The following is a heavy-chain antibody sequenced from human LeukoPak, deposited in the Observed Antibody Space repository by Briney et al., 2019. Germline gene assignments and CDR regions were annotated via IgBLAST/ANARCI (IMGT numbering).Heavy chain of an antibody. V-gene: IGHV3-23*01. CDR3: AKDVFELYDIYDH. J-gene: IGHJ4*02. Sequence: QPGGSLRLSCTASGFTFSNYAMSWVRQAPVKGLEWVSAISGSGGSTFNADSVKGRFTISRDNSKNTLYLQMNSLRAEDTAIYYCAKDVFELYDIYDHWGQGTLVTVSS. D-gene: IGHD3-9*01. CDR1: GFTFSNYA. CDR2: ISGSGGST.